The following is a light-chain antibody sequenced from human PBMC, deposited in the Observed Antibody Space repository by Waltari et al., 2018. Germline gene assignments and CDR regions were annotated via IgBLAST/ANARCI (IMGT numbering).Light chain of an antibody. CDR2: GAS. V-gene: IGKV3-20*01. J-gene: IGKJ1*01. CDR3: QQYVSSPGT. CDR1: QSLSGSY. Sequence: EIVLTQSPGTLSLSPGERATLSCRASQSLSGSYLAWYQQKPGQTPRLLIYGASSRATGIPDRFSGSGSGTDFTLTISRLEPEDFAVYYCQQYVSSPGTFGQGTKVEIK.